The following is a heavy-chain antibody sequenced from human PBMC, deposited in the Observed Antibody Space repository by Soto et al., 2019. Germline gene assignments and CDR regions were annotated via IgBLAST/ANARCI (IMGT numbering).Heavy chain of an antibody. CDR2: IRSNTDGGST. CDR3: TKYPSSITTRTTGMDV. D-gene: IGHD1-20*01. V-gene: IGHV3-15*01. Sequence: EVQLVESGGGLVRPGGSLRLSCAASGFTFNNAWMSWVRQAPGKVLEWVGRIRSNTDGGSTDYAAPVKGSFTISRADSKNTVYMPMNSLETEHTAEYSCTKYPSSITTRTTGMDVWGQGTTVTVSS. CDR1: GFTFNNAW. J-gene: IGHJ6*02.